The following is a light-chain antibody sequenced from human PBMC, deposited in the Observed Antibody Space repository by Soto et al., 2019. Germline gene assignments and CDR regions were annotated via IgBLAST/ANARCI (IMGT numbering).Light chain of an antibody. J-gene: IGKJ1*01. Sequence: EIVFTQSPGTLSLSPGERATLSCRASQSVSSSYLAWYQQKPGQAPRLLIYGASSRATGIPDRFSGSGSGTDFTLTISRLEPEDFAVYYCQQYGSSPQTFGQGTNVDIK. CDR2: GAS. V-gene: IGKV3-20*01. CDR1: QSVSSSY. CDR3: QQYGSSPQT.